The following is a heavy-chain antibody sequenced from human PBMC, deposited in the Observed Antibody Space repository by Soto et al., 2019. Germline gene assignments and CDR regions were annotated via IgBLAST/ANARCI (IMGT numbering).Heavy chain of an antibody. Sequence: GASVKVSCKASGYIFTIYYLHWVRQAPGQGLEWMGWINPFDGSRMFAQSFQGRVTFTRDTSTNTVYMELSGLRSDDTAVYYCSRVDPGETSPFDHWGQGTLVTVSS. V-gene: IGHV1-46*03. CDR3: SRVDPGETSPFDH. D-gene: IGHD3-10*01. CDR1: GYIFTIYY. CDR2: INPFDGSR. J-gene: IGHJ4*02.